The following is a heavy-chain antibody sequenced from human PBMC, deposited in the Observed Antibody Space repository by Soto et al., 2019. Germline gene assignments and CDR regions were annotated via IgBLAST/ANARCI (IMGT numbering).Heavy chain of an antibody. J-gene: IGHJ5*02. D-gene: IGHD6-13*01. CDR2: ISGSGGTT. CDR3: AKNGRAAAMYNWFDP. CDR1: GFTFSSYA. Sequence: EVQLLESGGGLVQTGGSPRLSCTSSGFTFSSYAMNWVRQAPGKGLECVSTISGSGGTTYYADSVKGRFTISRDNSKNTLYLQMGSLTAEDTAVYYCAKNGRAAAMYNWFDPWGQGTLVTVSS. V-gene: IGHV3-23*01.